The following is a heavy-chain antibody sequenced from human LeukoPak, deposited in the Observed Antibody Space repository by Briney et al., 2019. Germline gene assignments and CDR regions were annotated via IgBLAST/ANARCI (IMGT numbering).Heavy chain of an antibody. CDR2: ISYDGSNK. V-gene: IGHV3-30-3*01. Sequence: GGSLRLSCAASGFTFSSYAMHWVRQAPGKGLEWVAVISYDGSNKYYADSVKGRFTISRDNSKNTLYLQMNSLRAEDTAVYYCARDDYDFWSGYHFDAFDIWGQGTMVTVSS. CDR1: GFTFSSYA. CDR3: ARDDYDFWSGYHFDAFDI. D-gene: IGHD3-3*01. J-gene: IGHJ3*02.